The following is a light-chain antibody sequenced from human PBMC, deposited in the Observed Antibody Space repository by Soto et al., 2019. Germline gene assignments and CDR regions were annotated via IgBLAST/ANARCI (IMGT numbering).Light chain of an antibody. CDR2: AAS. CDR1: QTISSTY. Sequence: EIVLTQSPGTLSLSPGDRATLSRRASQTISSTYLAWYQQRPGQAPRLLIYAASTRATGIPDRSSGSGSGTDFTLTISRLESEDFAVYYCQQYGDSPKTFGQGTKVDI. CDR3: QQYGDSPKT. J-gene: IGKJ1*01. V-gene: IGKV3-20*01.